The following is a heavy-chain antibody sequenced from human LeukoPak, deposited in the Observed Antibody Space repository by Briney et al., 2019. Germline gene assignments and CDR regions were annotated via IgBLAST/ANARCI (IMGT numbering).Heavy chain of an antibody. J-gene: IGHJ6*03. CDR3: AKGPQDYYYYYYMDV. CDR2: IWYDGSNK. Sequence: PGGPLRLSCAASGFTFSSYGMHWVRPAPGKGLEWVAVIWYDGSNKYYADSVKGRFTISRDNSKNTLYLQKNSLRAEDTAVYYCAKGPQDYYYYYYMDVWGKGTTATVSS. CDR1: GFTFSSYG. V-gene: IGHV3-33*06.